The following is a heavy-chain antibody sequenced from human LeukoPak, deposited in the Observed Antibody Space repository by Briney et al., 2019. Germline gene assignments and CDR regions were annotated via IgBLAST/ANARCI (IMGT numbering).Heavy chain of an antibody. D-gene: IGHD2-2*01. J-gene: IGHJ4*02. V-gene: IGHV3-7*03. CDR3: VSRRCRATACFAASFNCFDY. CDR2: IKQDGSEK. CDR1: GLSFSSYW. Sequence: PGGSLRLSCTASGLSFSSYWLTWVRQAPGKGLEWVANIKQDGSEKNYVASVKGRFTISRDDTKNSLYLQMNSLRDEDTAVYHCVSRRCRATACFAASFNCFDYWGQGTLVSVSS.